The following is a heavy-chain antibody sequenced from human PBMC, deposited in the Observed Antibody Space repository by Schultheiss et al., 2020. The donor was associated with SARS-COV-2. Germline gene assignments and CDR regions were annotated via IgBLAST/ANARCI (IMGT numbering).Heavy chain of an antibody. CDR2: ISSSSSYI. CDR1: GFTFSSYS. J-gene: IGHJ4*02. CDR3: ARIPGVYDFWSGYFV. D-gene: IGHD3-3*01. Sequence: GGSLRLSCAASGFTFSSYSMNWVRQAPGKGLEWVSSISSSSSYIYYADSVKRRFTISRDNAKNSLYLQMNSLRAEDTAVYYCARIPGVYDFWSGYFVWGQGTLVTVSS. V-gene: IGHV3-21*01.